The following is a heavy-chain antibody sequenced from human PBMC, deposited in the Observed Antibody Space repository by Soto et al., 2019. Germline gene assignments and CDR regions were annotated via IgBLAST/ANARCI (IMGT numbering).Heavy chain of an antibody. V-gene: IGHV2-5*02. CDR2: IYWDDDR. CDR3: AHIMITWGGVSALDAFDM. J-gene: IGHJ3*02. CDR1: GFSRSTSRLG. D-gene: IGHD3-16*01. Sequence: CGPTLVNPTQTLTLTCSFSGFSRSTSRLGVAWIRQPPGKALEWLAIIYWDDDRRYSPSLKTRLAITKDTSKNQVVLTMTNLDPGDTATYYCAHIMITWGGVSALDAFDMWGQGTMVTVSS.